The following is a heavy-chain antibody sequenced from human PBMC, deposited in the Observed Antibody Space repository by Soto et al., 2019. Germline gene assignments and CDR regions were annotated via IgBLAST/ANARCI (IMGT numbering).Heavy chain of an antibody. CDR1: GFTFSSYA. CDR2: ISGSGGST. V-gene: IGHV3-23*01. Sequence: PGGSLRLSCAASGFTFSSYAMSWVRQAPGKGLEWVSAISGSGGSTYYADSVKGRFTISRDNSKNTLYLQMNSLRAEDTAVYYSVKRSGQSNGWGAFDIWGQGAMVTVSS. CDR3: VKRSGQSNGWGAFDI. D-gene: IGHD6-19*01. J-gene: IGHJ3*02.